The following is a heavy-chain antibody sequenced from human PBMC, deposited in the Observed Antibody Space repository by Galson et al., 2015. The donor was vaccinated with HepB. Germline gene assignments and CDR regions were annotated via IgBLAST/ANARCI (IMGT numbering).Heavy chain of an antibody. V-gene: IGHV3-66*01. CDR2: ISSGGNT. CDR1: GFSVGSNY. CDR3: ARSKYSSTWTYFDY. J-gene: IGHJ4*02. Sequence: SLRLSCAASGFSVGSNYMTWVRQAPGKGLEWVSLISSGGNTYYADSAKGRFTISRDNSKNTLYLQMNSLRAEDTAVYYCARSKYSSTWTYFDYWGQGTLVTVSS. D-gene: IGHD6-13*01.